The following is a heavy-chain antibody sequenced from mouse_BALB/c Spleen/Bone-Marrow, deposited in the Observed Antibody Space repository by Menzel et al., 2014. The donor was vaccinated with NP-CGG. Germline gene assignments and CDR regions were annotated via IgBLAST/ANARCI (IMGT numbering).Heavy chain of an antibody. D-gene: IGHD2-1*01. CDR2: RWSDGSR. CDR1: GFSLTSYG. V-gene: IGHV2-6*02. J-gene: IGHJ4*01. CDR3: ARNYGNWVEAKDY. Sequence: QVQLKQSGPGLVAPSQSLSMTCTVSGFSLTSYGVHWVRQPPGKGLEWRVVRWSDGSRTYNSALKYKLSISKDNSKSQIFLKINSLQTNGTAMYYCARNYGNWVEAKDYWGQGTSVTVSS.